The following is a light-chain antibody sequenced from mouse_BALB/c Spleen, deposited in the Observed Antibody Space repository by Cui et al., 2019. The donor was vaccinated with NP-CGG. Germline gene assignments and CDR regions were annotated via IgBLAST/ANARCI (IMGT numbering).Light chain of an antibody. CDR1: TGAVTTSNY. V-gene: IGLV1*01. CDR2: GTN. CDR3: ALWYSNHWV. J-gene: IGLJ1*01. Sequence: QAVVTQESALTTSPGETVTLTCRSRTGAVTTSNYANWVQEKPDHLFTGLIGGTNNRAPGVPARFSGSPIGDKAALTITGAQTEDEAIYFCALWYSNHWVFGGGTKLTVL.